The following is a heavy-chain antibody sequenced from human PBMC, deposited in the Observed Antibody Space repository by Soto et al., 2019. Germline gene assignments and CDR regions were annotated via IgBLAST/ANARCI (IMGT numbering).Heavy chain of an antibody. Sequence: GGSLRLSCAASGFTFSLYTMTWVRQAPGRGLEWVSSISSDSNYIYYADSMKGRFTISRDNAKNSLYLQMNSLRADDTAVYYCAREAHFYGRSDVFDIWGQGTTVTVSS. CDR2: ISSDSNYI. CDR1: GFTFSLYT. V-gene: IGHV3-21*01. J-gene: IGHJ3*02. CDR3: AREAHFYGRSDVFDI. D-gene: IGHD3-10*02.